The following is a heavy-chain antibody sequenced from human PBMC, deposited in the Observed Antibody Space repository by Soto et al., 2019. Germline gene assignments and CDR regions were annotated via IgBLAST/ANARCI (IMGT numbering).Heavy chain of an antibody. CDR2: IYYSGST. CDR1: GGSISSGSYS. J-gene: IGHJ4*02. V-gene: IGHV4-31*03. Sequence: PWETLSLTCTVSGGSISSGSYSWSWIRQHPGKGLEWIGYIYYSGSTYYNPSLKSRVTISVDTSKNQFSLKLSSVTAADTAVYYCASGYPCGSRRYSNYYWGQGTLVTVSS. D-gene: IGHD3-10*01. CDR3: ASGYPCGSRRYSNYY.